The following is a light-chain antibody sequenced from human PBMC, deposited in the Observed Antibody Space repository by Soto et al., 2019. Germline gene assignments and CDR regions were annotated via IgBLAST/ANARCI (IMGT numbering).Light chain of an antibody. Sequence: IVLTQSPGTLSLSPGERATLSCRASQSVSSSYLAWYQQKPGQAPRFLIFDASTRATGVPARFSGSGSGTEFTLTISSLQSEDFAVYYCQQFRNWPWTFGQGTKVDIK. V-gene: IGKV3D-20*02. CDR3: QQFRNWPWT. J-gene: IGKJ1*01. CDR2: DAS. CDR1: QSVSSSY.